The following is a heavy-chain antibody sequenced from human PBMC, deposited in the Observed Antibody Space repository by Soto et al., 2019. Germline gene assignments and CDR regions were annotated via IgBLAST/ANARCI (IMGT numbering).Heavy chain of an antibody. CDR1: GFTFTSSA. CDR3: ASYYFMELHNDYYSYSMDV. CDR2: IVVGSGNT. V-gene: IGHV1-58*02. Sequence: SVKVSCKASGFTFTSSAMQWVRQARGQRLEWIGWIVVGSGNTNYAQKFQERVTITRDMSTSTAYMELSRLRSDDTAVYYCASYYFMELHNDYYSYSMDVWGQGPTGTVSS. D-gene: IGHD1-7*01. J-gene: IGHJ6*02.